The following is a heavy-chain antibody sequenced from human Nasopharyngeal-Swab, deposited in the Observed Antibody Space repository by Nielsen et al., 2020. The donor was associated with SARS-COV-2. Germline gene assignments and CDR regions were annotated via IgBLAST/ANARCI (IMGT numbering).Heavy chain of an antibody. D-gene: IGHD3-3*01. Sequence: GGSLRLSCAASGFTFSDYYMRWIRQAPGKGLEWVSYISSSSSYTNYADSVKGRFTISRDNATNSLYLQMNSLRAEDTAVYYCARYFTIFGVVIYYGMDVWGQGTTVTVSS. J-gene: IGHJ6*02. CDR2: ISSSSSYT. V-gene: IGHV3-11*06. CDR1: GFTFSDYY. CDR3: ARYFTIFGVVIYYGMDV.